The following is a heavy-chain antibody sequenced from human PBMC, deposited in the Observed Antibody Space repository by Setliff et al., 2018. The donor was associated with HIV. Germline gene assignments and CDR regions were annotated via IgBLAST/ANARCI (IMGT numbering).Heavy chain of an antibody. CDR2: VGVGGGAT. Sequence: LRLSCAASGFAFSTFDMNWVRQAPGKGLEWVSAVGVGGGATYYAESVKGRFTISRDNSKNTLYLQMNSLRAEDTAVYYCAKHFLLWSNAFHIWGQGTMVTVSS. CDR3: AKHFLLWSNAFHI. J-gene: IGHJ3*02. CDR1: GFAFSTFD. V-gene: IGHV3-23*01. D-gene: IGHD2-21*01.